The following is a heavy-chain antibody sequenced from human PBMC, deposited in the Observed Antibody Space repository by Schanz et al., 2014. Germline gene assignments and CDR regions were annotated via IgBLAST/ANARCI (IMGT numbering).Heavy chain of an antibody. V-gene: IGHV4-4*02. J-gene: IGHJ6*03. CDR2: IYHSGRT. D-gene: IGHD3-10*01. Sequence: QVQLQESGPGLVKPSGTLSLTCAVSGGSISSSNWWSWVRQPPGKGLEWIGEIYHSGRTIYNPSHKSRVTISVDKSNNDFSLMRSSVPAAATAVYYCARGAGGGSGTYYGAYYNYYYMDVWGKGTTVTVSS. CDR1: GGSISSSNW. CDR3: ARGAGGGSGTYYGAYYNYYYMDV.